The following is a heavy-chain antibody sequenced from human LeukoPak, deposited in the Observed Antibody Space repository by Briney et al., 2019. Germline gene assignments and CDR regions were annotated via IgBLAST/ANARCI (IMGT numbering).Heavy chain of an antibody. Sequence: PSETLSLTCTVSGGSISSHYWSWIRQPPGKGLEWIGYIYYSGSTNYNPSLKSRVTISVDTSKNQFSLKLSSVTAADTAVYYCARVNDVAAGGEIDYWGQGTLVTVSS. J-gene: IGHJ4*02. V-gene: IGHV4-59*11. CDR1: GGSISSHY. D-gene: IGHD2-8*01. CDR2: IYYSGST. CDR3: ARVNDVAAGGEIDY.